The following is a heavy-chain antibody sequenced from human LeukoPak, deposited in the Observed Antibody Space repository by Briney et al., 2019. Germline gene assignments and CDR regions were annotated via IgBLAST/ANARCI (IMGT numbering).Heavy chain of an antibody. V-gene: IGHV3-7*01. Sequence: GGSLRLSCAASGITFSSSWMSWVRQAPGKGLEWVANIKQEGSEKYYADFVKGRFSISRDNAKNSLYLQMNSLRAEDTAVYYCARAARYCSGISCPLPFDYWGQGTLVTVSS. CDR1: GITFSSSW. CDR2: IKQEGSEK. CDR3: ARAARYCSGISCPLPFDY. D-gene: IGHD2-2*01. J-gene: IGHJ4*02.